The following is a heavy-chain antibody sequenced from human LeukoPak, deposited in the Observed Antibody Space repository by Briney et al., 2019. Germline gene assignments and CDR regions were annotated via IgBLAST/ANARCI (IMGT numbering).Heavy chain of an antibody. D-gene: IGHD6-6*01. J-gene: IGHJ6*03. CDR1: GGTFSSYA. V-gene: IGHV1-69*05. CDR3: ARTMYSSSSLTPRYYYYYYYMDV. Sequence: GSSVKVSCKASGGTFSSYAISWVRHAPGQGLEWMGGIIPIFGTVNYAQKFQGRVTITTDESTSTAYMELSSLRSEDTAVYYCARTMYSSSSLTPRYYYYYYYMDVWGKGTTVTVSS. CDR2: IIPIFGTV.